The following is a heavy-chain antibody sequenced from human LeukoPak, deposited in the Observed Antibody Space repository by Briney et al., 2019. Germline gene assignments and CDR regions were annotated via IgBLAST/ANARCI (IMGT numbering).Heavy chain of an antibody. Sequence: GGSLRLSCAASGFTFSSYWMHWVRQAPGKGLVWVSRINSDGSTTSYADSVTGRFTISRDNAKNTLFLQMNSLRAEDTAMYYRARVNPGTTFDYWGQGTLVTVSS. J-gene: IGHJ4*02. D-gene: IGHD1/OR15-1a*01. CDR2: INSDGSTT. CDR1: GFTFSSYW. V-gene: IGHV3-74*01. CDR3: ARVNPGTTFDY.